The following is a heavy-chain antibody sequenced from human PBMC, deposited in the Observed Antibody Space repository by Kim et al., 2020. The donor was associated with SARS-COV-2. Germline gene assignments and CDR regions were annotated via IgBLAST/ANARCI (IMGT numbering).Heavy chain of an antibody. CDR1: GYTYW. J-gene: IGHJ5*02. CDR3: ARSGDTTIGSSFFS. V-gene: IGHV5-51*01. D-gene: IGHD6-6*01. CDR2: IYPGDSDT. Sequence: GESLKISCKGSGYTYWFAWVRQMPGKGLEWMGIIYPGDSDTRYSPSFQGQVSISADKSISTAYLQWSSLKASDTAMYYCARSGDTTIGSSFFSWGQGTLVTVSS.